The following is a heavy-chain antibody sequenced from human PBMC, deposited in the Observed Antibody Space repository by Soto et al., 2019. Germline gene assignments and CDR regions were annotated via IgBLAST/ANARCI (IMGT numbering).Heavy chain of an antibody. CDR3: AREPRYCRGGSCSITGDAYDM. J-gene: IGHJ3*02. D-gene: IGHD2-15*01. CDR2: ISNRGDT. CDR1: AFIVSDTS. V-gene: IGHV3-66*01. Sequence: EVQLVESGGALVQPGGSLRLSCTASAFIVSDTSVNWVRQAPGKGLEWVSVISNRGDTHYADSVRGRFSLSRDISDNTLHLQMNNLRVEETAVYYCAREPRYCRGGSCSITGDAYDMWGQGTMVTVSS.